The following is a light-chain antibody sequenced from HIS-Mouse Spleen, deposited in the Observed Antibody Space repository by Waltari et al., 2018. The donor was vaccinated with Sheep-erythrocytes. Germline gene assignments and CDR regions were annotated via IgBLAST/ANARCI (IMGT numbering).Light chain of an antibody. CDR1: SSDVGGYNY. CDR3: SSYTSSSTQV. Sequence: QSALTQPASVSGSPGQSITISCTGTSSDVGGYNYVSWHQQHPGKAPKLMFYEVSNRPSVVSNRFSGSKSGNTASLTISGLQAEDEADYYCSSYTSSSTQVFGGGTKLTVL. V-gene: IGLV2-14*01. CDR2: EVS. J-gene: IGLJ2*01.